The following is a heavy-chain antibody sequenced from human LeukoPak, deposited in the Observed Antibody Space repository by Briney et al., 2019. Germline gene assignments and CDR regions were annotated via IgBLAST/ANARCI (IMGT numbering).Heavy chain of an antibody. CDR2: TYYRSKWYN. CDR1: GDSVSSNSAA. CDR3: ARDPGYDFWSGYDY. Sequence: RSQTLSLTCAISGDSVSSNSAAWNWIRQSPSRGLEWLGRTYYRSKWYNDCAVSVKSRITINPDTSKNQFSLQLNSVTPEDTAVYYCARDPGYDFWSGYDYWGQGTLVTVSS. J-gene: IGHJ4*02. V-gene: IGHV6-1*01. D-gene: IGHD3-3*01.